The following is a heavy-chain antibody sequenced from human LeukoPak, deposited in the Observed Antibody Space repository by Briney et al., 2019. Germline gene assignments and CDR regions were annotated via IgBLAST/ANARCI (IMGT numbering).Heavy chain of an antibody. J-gene: IGHJ6*03. CDR1: GGTFSSYA. V-gene: IGHV1-69*13. D-gene: IGHD2-15*01. CDR3: ARDLGRRCSGGSCNYYSNYMDV. Sequence: SVKVSCKASGGTFSSYAISWVRQAPGQGLEWMGGIIPIFGTANYAQKFQGRVTITADESTSTAYMELSSLRSEDTAVYYCARDLGRRCSGGSCNYYSNYMDVWGKGTTVTISS. CDR2: IIPIFGTA.